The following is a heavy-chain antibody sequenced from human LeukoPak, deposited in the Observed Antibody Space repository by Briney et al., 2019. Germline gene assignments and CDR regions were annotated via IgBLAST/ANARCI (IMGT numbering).Heavy chain of an antibody. V-gene: IGHV4-61*01. CDR3: AELGITMIGGV. D-gene: IGHD3-10*02. CDR1: GYSISSGYY. Sequence: ASETLSLTCTVSGYSISSGYYWGWIRQPPGKGLEWIGYIYYSGSTNYNPSLKSRVTISVDTSKNQFSLKLSSVTAADTAVYYCAELGITMIGGVWGKGTTVTISS. CDR2: IYYSGST. J-gene: IGHJ6*04.